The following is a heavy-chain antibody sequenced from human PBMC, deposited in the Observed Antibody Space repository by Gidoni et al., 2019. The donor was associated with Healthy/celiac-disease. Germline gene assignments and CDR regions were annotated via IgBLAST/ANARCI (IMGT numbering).Heavy chain of an antibody. V-gene: IGHV4-59*08. D-gene: IGHD5-12*01. CDR3: ARHRRGYDVYYFDY. CDR1: GGSISSYH. J-gene: IGHJ4*02. Sequence: QVQLQESGPGLVKPSETLSLTCTVSGGSISSYHWSWIRQPPGKGLEWIGYIYYSGNTNYNPSLKSRVTISVDTSKNQFSLKLSSVTAADTAVYYCARHRRGYDVYYFDYWGQGTLVTVSS. CDR2: IYYSGNT.